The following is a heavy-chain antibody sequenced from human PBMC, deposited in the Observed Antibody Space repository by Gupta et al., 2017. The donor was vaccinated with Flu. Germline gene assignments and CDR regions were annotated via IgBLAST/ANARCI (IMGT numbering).Heavy chain of an antibody. CDR1: GFTFGDYA. D-gene: IGHD3-16*01. CDR3: TRTRGHDYGDY. Sequence: EVQLVECGGGLVQPGRSLRLSCTASGFTFGDYAMSWVRQAPGKGLEWVGFIRSKAYGGTTEYAASVKGRFTISRDDSKSIAYLQMNSLKTEDTAVYYCTRTRGHDYGDYWGQGTLVTVSS. CDR2: IRSKAYGGTT. J-gene: IGHJ4*02. V-gene: IGHV3-49*04.